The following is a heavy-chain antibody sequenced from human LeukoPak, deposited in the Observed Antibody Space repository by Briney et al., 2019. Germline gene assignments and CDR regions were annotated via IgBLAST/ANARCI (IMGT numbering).Heavy chain of an antibody. J-gene: IGHJ4*02. V-gene: IGHV3-23*01. CDR3: ATLYYDFWSGYYFPFDY. D-gene: IGHD3-3*01. CDR1: GFTFSTYA. CDR2: ISGSGGST. Sequence: GGSLRLSCAASGFTFSTYAMNWVRQAPGKGLEWVSAISGSGGSTYYADSVKGRFAISRDNSKNTLYLQMNSLRAEDTAVYYCATLYYDFWSGYYFPFDYWGRGTLVTVSS.